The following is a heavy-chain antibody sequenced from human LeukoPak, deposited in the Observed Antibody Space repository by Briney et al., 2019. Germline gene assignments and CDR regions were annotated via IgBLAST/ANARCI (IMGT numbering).Heavy chain of an antibody. D-gene: IGHD2-15*01. V-gene: IGHV1-8*03. J-gene: IGHJ3*02. CDR1: GYTFTSCD. CDR2: MNPNSGNT. Sequence: ASVKVSCKASGYTFTSCDINWVRQATGQGLEWMGWMNPNSGNTGYAQKFQGRVTIARNTSITTAYMELSSLRSEDTAVYYCARGLGYCSGGSCYRFGFDIWGQGTMVTVSS. CDR3: ARGLGYCSGGSCYRFGFDI.